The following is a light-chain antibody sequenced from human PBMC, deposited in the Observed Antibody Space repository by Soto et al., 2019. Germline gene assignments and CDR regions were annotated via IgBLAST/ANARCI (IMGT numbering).Light chain of an antibody. CDR1: QSLSSSY. CDR2: ATS. J-gene: IGKJ5*01. V-gene: IGKV3-20*01. Sequence: EVVLTQSPGTLSLSPGDRATLSCRASQSLSSSYLAWYQQKPGQAPSLLIYATSSRATGIPDRFSGSGSGTDFTLTISRLEPEDFAVYYCQQYGSSITFGQGTRLEIK. CDR3: QQYGSSIT.